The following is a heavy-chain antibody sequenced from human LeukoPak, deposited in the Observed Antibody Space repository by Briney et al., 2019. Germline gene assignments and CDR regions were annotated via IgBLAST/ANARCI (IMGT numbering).Heavy chain of an antibody. CDR1: GFTFSSYW. CDR2: IKQDGSEK. J-gene: IGHJ5*02. V-gene: IGHV3-7*01. Sequence: PGGSLRLSCAASGFTFSSYWMSWVRQAPGKGLEWVANIKQDGSEKYYVDSVKGRFTISRDNAKNSLYLQMNSLRAEDTAVYYCTTQDIIMITFGGVIAHSPWGQGTLVTVSS. D-gene: IGHD3-16*02. CDR3: TTQDIIMITFGGVIAHSP.